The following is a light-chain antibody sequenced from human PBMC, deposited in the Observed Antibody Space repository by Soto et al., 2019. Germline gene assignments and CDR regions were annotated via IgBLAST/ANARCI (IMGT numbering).Light chain of an antibody. J-gene: IGKJ4*01. V-gene: IGKV1-12*01. Sequence: DIQMTQSPSSVSASVGDRVTITCRASQGISSWLVWYQQKPGKAPKLLIYAASSLQSGVPSRFSGRGSGTDFTLTISSLQPEDFATYYCQQANSFPLTFGGGTNVEIK. CDR1: QGISSW. CDR3: QQANSFPLT. CDR2: AAS.